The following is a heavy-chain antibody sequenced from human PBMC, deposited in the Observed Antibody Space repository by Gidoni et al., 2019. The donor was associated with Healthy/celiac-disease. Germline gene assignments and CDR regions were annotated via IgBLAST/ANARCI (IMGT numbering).Heavy chain of an antibody. D-gene: IGHD5-18*01. CDR2: ILPIFGTA. V-gene: IGHV1-69*06. CDR3: ARSTAMVHYYYYYMDV. J-gene: IGHJ6*03. CDR1: GGTFSSYA. Sequence: QVQLVQSGAEVKKPGSSVKVSCQASGGTFSSYAISWVRQAPGQGLEWMGGILPIFGTANYAQKFQGRVTITADKSTSTAYMELSSLRSEDTAVYYCARSTAMVHYYYYYMDVWGKGTTVTVSS.